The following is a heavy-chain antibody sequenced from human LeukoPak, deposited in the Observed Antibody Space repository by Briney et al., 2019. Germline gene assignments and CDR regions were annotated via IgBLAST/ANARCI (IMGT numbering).Heavy chain of an antibody. CDR2: INHSGST. J-gene: IGHJ3*02. V-gene: IGHV4-34*01. CDR1: GGSISSYY. Sequence: PSETLSLTCTVSGGSISSYYWSWIRQPPGKGLEWIGEINHSGSTNYNPSLKSRVTISVDTSKNQFSLKLSSVTAADTAVYYCARHRNPRGYYNSSGYDGHGAFDIWGQGTMVTVSS. CDR3: ARHRNPRGYYNSSGYDGHGAFDI. D-gene: IGHD3-22*01.